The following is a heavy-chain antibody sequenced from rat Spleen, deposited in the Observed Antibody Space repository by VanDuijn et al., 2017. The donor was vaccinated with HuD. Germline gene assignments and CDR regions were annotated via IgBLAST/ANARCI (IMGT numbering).Heavy chain of an antibody. Sequence: EVQLVESGGGLVQPGRSMKLSCAASGFTFSTFPMAWVRQAPTKGLEWVATISTSGDYTYYRDSVKGRFTISRDNAKSTLFLQMNSLRSEDTATYYCTRDGRVSAHFDYWGQGVMVTVSS. J-gene: IGHJ2*01. V-gene: IGHV5-46*01. CDR2: ISTSGDYT. D-gene: IGHD1-4*01. CDR1: GFTFSTFP. CDR3: TRDGRVSAHFDY.